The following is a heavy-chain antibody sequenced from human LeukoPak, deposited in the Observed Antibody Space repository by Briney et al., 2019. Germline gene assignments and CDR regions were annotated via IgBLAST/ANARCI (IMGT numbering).Heavy chain of an antibody. V-gene: IGHV3-21*01. J-gene: IGHJ4*02. Sequence: GGSLRLSCAASGFTFSSYSMNLVRQAPGKGLEWVSSISSSSSYIYYADSVKGRFTISRDNAKNSLYLQMNSLRAEDTAVYYCAREYSSSTDFDYWGQGTLVTVSS. CDR1: GFTFSSYS. CDR3: AREYSSSTDFDY. CDR2: ISSSSSYI. D-gene: IGHD6-6*01.